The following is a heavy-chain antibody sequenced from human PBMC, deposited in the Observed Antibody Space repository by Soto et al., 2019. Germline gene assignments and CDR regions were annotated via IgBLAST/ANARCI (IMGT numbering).Heavy chain of an antibody. J-gene: IGHJ5*02. D-gene: IGHD1-26*01. CDR3: ARSYSGTFYRHDT. CDR1: GGSISSYY. V-gene: IGHV4-4*07. CDR2: IYTSGST. Sequence: SETLSLTCTVSGGSISSYYWSWIRQPAGKGLEWIGRIYTSGSTKYNPALKRRVTISVDTSKNQFSLKLSSVSAADTGLYYCARSYSGTFYRHDTWGQGLLV.